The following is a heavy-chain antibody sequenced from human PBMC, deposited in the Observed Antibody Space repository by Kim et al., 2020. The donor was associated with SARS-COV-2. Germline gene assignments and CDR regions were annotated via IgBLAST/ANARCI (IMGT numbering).Heavy chain of an antibody. J-gene: IGHJ4*02. Sequence: GESLKISCKGSGYSFTSYWISWVRQMPGKGLEWMGRIDPSDSYTNYSPSFQGHVTISADKSISTAYLQWSSLKASDTAMYYCARSPRGYDFAWGPYSDYWGQGTLVTVSS. CDR3: ARSPRGYDFAWGPYSDY. CDR2: IDPSDSYT. CDR1: GYSFTSYW. V-gene: IGHV5-10-1*01. D-gene: IGHD5-12*01.